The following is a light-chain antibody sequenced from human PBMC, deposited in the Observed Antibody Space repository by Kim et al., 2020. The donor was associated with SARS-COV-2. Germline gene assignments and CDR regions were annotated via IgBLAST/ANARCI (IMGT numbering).Light chain of an antibody. CDR3: QQYGSSPGT. CDR1: SSSY. V-gene: IGKV3-20*01. J-gene: IGKJ1*01. Sequence: SSSYLAWYQHKPGQAPRILIYGASSRATGIPDRFSGSGSGTDFTLTISRLEPEDFAVYYCQQYGSSPGTFGQGTKVDIK. CDR2: GAS.